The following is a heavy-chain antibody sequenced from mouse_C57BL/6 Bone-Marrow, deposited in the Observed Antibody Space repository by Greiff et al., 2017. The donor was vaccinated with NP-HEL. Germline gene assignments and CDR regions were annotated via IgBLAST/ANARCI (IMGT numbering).Heavy chain of an antibody. CDR3: AWIYYYAY. CDR1: GFTFSSYG. J-gene: IGHJ3*01. D-gene: IGHD1-1*01. V-gene: IGHV5-6*01. Sequence: EVKLVESGGDLVKPGGSLKLSCAASGFTFSSYGMSWVRQTPDKRLEWVATISSGGSYTYYPDSVKGRFIISRDNAKNTLYLQMSSLKSEDTAMYYCAWIYYYAYWGQGTLVTVSA. CDR2: ISSGGSYT.